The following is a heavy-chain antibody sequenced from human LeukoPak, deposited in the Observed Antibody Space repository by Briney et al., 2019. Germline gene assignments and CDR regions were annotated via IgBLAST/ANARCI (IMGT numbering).Heavy chain of an antibody. CDR2: ISNGGTT. J-gene: IGHJ4*02. V-gene: IGHV4-59*01. Sequence: PSETLSLTCTVSGGPINYYYWSWIRQPPGEGLEWIGYISNGGTTNYNPSLKSRVTISVDKSKNQLSLKLGSVTAADTAVYYCARYSYDSSGYYSLDYWGQGTLVTVSS. CDR3: ARYSYDSSGYYSLDY. D-gene: IGHD3-22*01. CDR1: GGPINYYY.